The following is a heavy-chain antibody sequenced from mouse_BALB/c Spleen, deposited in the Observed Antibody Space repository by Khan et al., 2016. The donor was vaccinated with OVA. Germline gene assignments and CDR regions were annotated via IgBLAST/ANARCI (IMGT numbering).Heavy chain of an antibody. Sequence: EVELVESGGGLVQPGGSLKLSCATSGFTFSDYYMYWVRQTPEKRLEWVAYISNGGGSTYYPDTVKGRFTISRDNAKNTLYLQMSRLKSEDTAMYYCATLGYYYGSSYAMDYWGQGTSVTVSS. J-gene: IGHJ4*01. CDR2: ISNGGGST. D-gene: IGHD1-1*01. CDR1: GFTFSDYY. V-gene: IGHV5-12*02. CDR3: ATLGYYYGSSYAMDY.